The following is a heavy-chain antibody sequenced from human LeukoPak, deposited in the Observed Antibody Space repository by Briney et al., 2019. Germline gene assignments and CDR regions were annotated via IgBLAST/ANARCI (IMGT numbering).Heavy chain of an antibody. Sequence: GASVKVSCKASGYTFTGYYMHWVRQAPGQGLEWMGWINPNSGGTNYAQKFQGWVTMTRDTSISTAYMELRSLRSDDTAVYYCARVDSGILKGAFDIWGQGTMVSVSS. V-gene: IGHV1-2*04. CDR2: INPNSGGT. D-gene: IGHD1-26*01. J-gene: IGHJ3*02. CDR3: ARVDSGILKGAFDI. CDR1: GYTFTGYY.